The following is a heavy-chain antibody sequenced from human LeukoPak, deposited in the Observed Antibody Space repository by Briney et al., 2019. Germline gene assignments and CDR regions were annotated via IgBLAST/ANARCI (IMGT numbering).Heavy chain of an antibody. Sequence: PSETLSLTCTVSGGSIDSGPYYWGLIRQPPGKGLEWIGSIHDSGSTYYNPSLKSRVTISVDTSKNQFSLKLSSVTAADTAVYYCARGQDNAFDYWGQGTLVTVSS. CDR3: ARGQDNAFDY. J-gene: IGHJ4*02. CDR1: GGSIDSGPYY. D-gene: IGHD2-15*01. V-gene: IGHV4-39*07. CDR2: IHDSGST.